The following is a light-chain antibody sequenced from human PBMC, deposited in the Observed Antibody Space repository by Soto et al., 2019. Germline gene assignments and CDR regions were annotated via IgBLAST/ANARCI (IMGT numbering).Light chain of an antibody. V-gene: IGKV3-15*01. J-gene: IGKJ4*01. CDR3: QQYNKWPIT. CDR1: QSVTTN. CDR2: GAS. Sequence: EIVMTQSPATVSVSPGGRATLSCRATQSVTTNLAWYQQKPGQAPRLLIYGASTRATDIPARFSGSGSGTEFTLTISSLQSEDFAIYYCQQYNKWPITFGGGTKVDIK.